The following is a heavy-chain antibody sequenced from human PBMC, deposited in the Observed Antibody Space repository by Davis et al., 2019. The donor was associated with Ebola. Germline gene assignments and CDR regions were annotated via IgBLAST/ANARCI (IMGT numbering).Heavy chain of an antibody. CDR3: ARADSSGYYYPIFDY. V-gene: IGHV4-34*01. CDR2: INHSGGT. D-gene: IGHD3-22*01. Sequence: PGGSLRLSCAVYGGSFSGYYWSWIRQPPGKGLEWIGEINHSGGTNYNPSLKSRVTISVDTSKNQFSLKLSSVTAADTAVYYCARADSSGYYYPIFDYWGQGTLVTVSS. J-gene: IGHJ4*02. CDR1: GGSFSGYY.